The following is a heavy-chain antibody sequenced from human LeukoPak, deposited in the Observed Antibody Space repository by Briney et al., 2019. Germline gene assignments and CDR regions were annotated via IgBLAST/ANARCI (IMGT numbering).Heavy chain of an antibody. CDR3: ARDLITIFGVVRTGWFDP. CDR2: ISAYNGNT. J-gene: IGHJ5*02. V-gene: IGHV1-18*01. CDR1: GYTFTSYG. D-gene: IGHD3-3*01. Sequence: ASVKVSCKASGYTFTSYGISWVRQAPGQGLEWMGWISAYNGNTNYAQKLQGRVTMTTDTSTSTAYMELRSLRSDDTAVYYCARDLITIFGVVRTGWFDPWGQGTLVTVSS.